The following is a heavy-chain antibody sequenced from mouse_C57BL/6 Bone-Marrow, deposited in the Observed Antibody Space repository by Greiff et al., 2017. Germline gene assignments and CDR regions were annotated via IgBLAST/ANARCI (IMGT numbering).Heavy chain of an antibody. Sequence: VNLVESGPGLVAPSQSLSITCTVSGFSLTSYGVDGVRQPPGKGLEWLGVIWGGGSTNYNSALMSRLSISKDNSKSQVFLKMNSLQTDDTAMYYCAKHIYYYGSSYGYAMDYWGQGTSVTVSS. V-gene: IGHV2-9*01. CDR3: AKHIYYYGSSYGYAMDY. CDR1: GFSLTSYG. D-gene: IGHD1-1*01. CDR2: IWGGGST. J-gene: IGHJ4*01.